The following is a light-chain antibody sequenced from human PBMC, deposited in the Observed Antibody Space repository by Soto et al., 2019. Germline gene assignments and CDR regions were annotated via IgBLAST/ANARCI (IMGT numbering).Light chain of an antibody. V-gene: IGLV1-44*01. J-gene: IGLJ2*01. CDR2: SSN. CDR1: SSNIGSNS. Sequence: QSVLTQPPSASWTPGQRVTISCSGSSSNIGSNSVNWYQQLPGTAPKLLMYSSNQRPSGVPDRFSGSKSGTSASLAISGLQSEDEADYYCAAWDDSLNGVVFGGGTKLTVL. CDR3: AAWDDSLNGVV.